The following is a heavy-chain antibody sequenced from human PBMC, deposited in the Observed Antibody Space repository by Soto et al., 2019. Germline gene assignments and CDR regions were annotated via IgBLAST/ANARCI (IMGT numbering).Heavy chain of an antibody. CDR2: ISAYNGNT. V-gene: IGHV1-18*01. J-gene: IGHJ4*02. CDR3: ARPYDSSNSPRFDY. Sequence: PSVTVSCKASGYRFTSYGIIWVRQAPGQGLEWMGWISAYNGNTKYAQKFQGRVTMTTDTSTSTAYMELRSLRSDDTAVYYCARPYDSSNSPRFDYWGQGTLVTVSS. CDR1: GYRFTSYG. D-gene: IGHD3-22*01.